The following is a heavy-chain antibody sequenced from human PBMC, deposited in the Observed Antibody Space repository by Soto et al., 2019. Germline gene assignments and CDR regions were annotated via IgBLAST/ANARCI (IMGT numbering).Heavy chain of an antibody. Sequence: GGSLRLSCAASGFTFSSYSMNWVRQAPGKGLEWVSSISSSSSYIYYADSVKGRFTISRDNAKNSLYLQMNSLRAEDTAVYYCARDPLDGSGWTNWFDPWGQGTLVTVSS. V-gene: IGHV3-21*01. CDR2: ISSSSSYI. D-gene: IGHD6-19*01. CDR1: GFTFSSYS. J-gene: IGHJ5*02. CDR3: ARDPLDGSGWTNWFDP.